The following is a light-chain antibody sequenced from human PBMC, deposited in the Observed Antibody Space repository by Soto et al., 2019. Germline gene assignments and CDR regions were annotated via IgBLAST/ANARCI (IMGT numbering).Light chain of an antibody. CDR2: GAS. Sequence: EIVLTQSPGTLSLSPGERATLSCRASQSVSSSYLAWYQQKPGQAPRLLIYGASSRATAIPGRFSGSGSGIDFTLTISKLEAEDFAVYYCQEYGRSPFTFGPGTKVDIK. CDR3: QEYGRSPFT. CDR1: QSVSSSY. V-gene: IGKV3-20*01. J-gene: IGKJ3*01.